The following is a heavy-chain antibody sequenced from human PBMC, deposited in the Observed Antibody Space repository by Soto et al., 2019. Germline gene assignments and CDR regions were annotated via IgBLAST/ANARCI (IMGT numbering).Heavy chain of an antibody. CDR3: ARVPAAIILGNWFDP. D-gene: IGHD2-2*02. CDR1: GFTFSSYW. V-gene: IGHV3-7*01. J-gene: IGHJ5*02. CDR2: IKQDGSEK. Sequence: PGGSLRLSCAASGFTFSSYWMSWVRQAPGKGLEWVANIKQDGSEKYYVDPVKGRFTISRDNAKNSLYLQMNSLRAEDTAVYYCARVPAAIILGNWFDPWGQGTLVTVSS.